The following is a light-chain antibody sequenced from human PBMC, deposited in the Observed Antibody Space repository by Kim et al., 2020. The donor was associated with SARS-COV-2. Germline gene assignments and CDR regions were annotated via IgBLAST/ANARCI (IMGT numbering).Light chain of an antibody. J-gene: IGLJ3*02. CDR1: SSDVGSYNL. CDR2: EGS. Sequence: SPGQSITISCTGTSSDVGSYNLGSWYQQHPGKAPKLMIYEGSKRPSGVSNRFSGSKSGNTASLTISGLQAEDEADYYCCSYAGSSVFGGGTKLTVL. V-gene: IGLV2-23*01. CDR3: CSYAGSSV.